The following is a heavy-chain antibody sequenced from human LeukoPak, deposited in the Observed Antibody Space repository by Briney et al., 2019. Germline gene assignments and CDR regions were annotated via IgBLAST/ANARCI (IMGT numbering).Heavy chain of an antibody. Sequence: SETLSLTCTVSGGSISSGGYYWSWIRQHPGKGLEWIGYIYYSGSTYYNPSLKSRVTISVDTSKNQFSLKLSSVTAADTAVYYCERDTGYSSGWCSFDYWGQGTLVTVSS. J-gene: IGHJ4*02. CDR2: IYYSGST. CDR1: GGSISSGGYY. CDR3: ERDTGYSSGWCSFDY. D-gene: IGHD6-19*01. V-gene: IGHV4-31*03.